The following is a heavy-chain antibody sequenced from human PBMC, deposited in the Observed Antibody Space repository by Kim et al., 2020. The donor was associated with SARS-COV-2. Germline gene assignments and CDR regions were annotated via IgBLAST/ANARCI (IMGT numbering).Heavy chain of an antibody. CDR2: INAGNGNT. Sequence: ASVKVSCKASGYTFTSYAMHWVRQAPGQRLEWMGWINAGNGNTKYSQKFQGRVTITRDTSASTAYMELSSLRSEDTAVYYCARARGSGSSYYYYGMDVWGQGTTVTVSS. J-gene: IGHJ6*02. V-gene: IGHV1-3*01. CDR3: ARARGSGSSYYYYGMDV. CDR1: GYTFTSYA. D-gene: IGHD3-10*01.